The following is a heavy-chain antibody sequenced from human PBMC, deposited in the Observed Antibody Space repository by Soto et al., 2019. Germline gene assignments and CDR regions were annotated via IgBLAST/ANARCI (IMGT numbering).Heavy chain of an antibody. CDR2: IIPIFGTA. D-gene: IGHD5-12*01. J-gene: IGHJ4*02. CDR3: ARGRYSGYDPLHYFDY. CDR1: GGTFSSYA. V-gene: IGHV1-69*01. Sequence: QVQLVQSGAEVKKPGSSVKVSCKASGGTFSSYAISWVRQAPGQGLEWMGGIIPIFGTANYAQKFQGRVTIIADESTSTAYMELSSLRSEDTDVYYCARGRYSGYDPLHYFDYWGQGTLVTVSS.